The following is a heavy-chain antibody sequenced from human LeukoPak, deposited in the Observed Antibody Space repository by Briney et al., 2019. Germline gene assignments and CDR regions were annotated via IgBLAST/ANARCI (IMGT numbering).Heavy chain of an antibody. CDR1: GGSISSYY. Sequence: SETLSLTCTVSGGSISSYYWSWIRQPAGKGLEWIGRIYTSGSTNYNPSLKSRVTMSVDTSRNQFSLKLSSVTAADTAVYYCARVYSSSWGYWYFDLWGRGTLVTVSS. D-gene: IGHD6-13*01. CDR3: ARVYSSSWGYWYFDL. CDR2: IYTSGST. V-gene: IGHV4-4*07. J-gene: IGHJ2*01.